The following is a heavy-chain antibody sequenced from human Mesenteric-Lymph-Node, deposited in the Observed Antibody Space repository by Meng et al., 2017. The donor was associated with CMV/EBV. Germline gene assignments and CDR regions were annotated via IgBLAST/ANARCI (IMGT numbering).Heavy chain of an antibody. CDR2: ISSSGSTI. J-gene: IGHJ6*02. Sequence: GESLKISCAASGFTFSSYEMNWVRQAPGKGLEWVSYISSSGSTIYYADSVKGRFTISRDNSKNTLYLQMNSLRAEDTAVYYCAKDSSRYAVVVKGYYYYYGMDVWGQGTTVTVSS. CDR1: GFTFSSYE. CDR3: AKDSSRYAVVVKGYYYYYGMDV. V-gene: IGHV3-48*03. D-gene: IGHD2-2*01.